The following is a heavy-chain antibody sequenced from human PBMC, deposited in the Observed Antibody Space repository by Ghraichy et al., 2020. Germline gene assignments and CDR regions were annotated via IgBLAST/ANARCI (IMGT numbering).Heavy chain of an antibody. CDR2: ISSSSTTI. Sequence: GGSLRLSCAASGFTFSSYSMNWVRQAPGKGLEWVSYISSSSTTIYYADSVKGRFTISRDNAKNSLYLQMNSLRAEDTAVYYCAREYDSGGYYLGLDYWGQGTLVTVSS. CDR3: AREYDSGGYYLGLDY. CDR1: GFTFSSYS. V-gene: IGHV3-48*01. J-gene: IGHJ4*02. D-gene: IGHD3-22*01.